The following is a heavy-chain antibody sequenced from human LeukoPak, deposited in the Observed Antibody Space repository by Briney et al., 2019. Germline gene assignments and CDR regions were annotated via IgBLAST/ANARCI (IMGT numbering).Heavy chain of an antibody. V-gene: IGHV4-59*10. CDR3: AREFSYGSNGRGFDY. D-gene: IGHD4-17*01. CDR1: GGSFSGYY. J-gene: IGHJ4*02. Sequence: PSETLSLTCAVYGGSFSGYYWSWIRQPPGKGLEWIGRILTSGSTNYNPSLQSRVTMSVDTSKNQFSLKLNSMTAADTAVYYCAREFSYGSNGRGFDYWGQGTLVTVSS. CDR2: ILTSGST.